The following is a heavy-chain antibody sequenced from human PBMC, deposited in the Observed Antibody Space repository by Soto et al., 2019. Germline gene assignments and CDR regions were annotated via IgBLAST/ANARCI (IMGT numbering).Heavy chain of an antibody. J-gene: IGHJ4*02. CDR3: ARSSWFGELFIDY. D-gene: IGHD3-10*01. CDR1: GGSISSGGYY. CDR2: IYYSGST. V-gene: IGHV4-31*03. Sequence: SETLSLTCTVSGGSISSGGYYWSWIRQHPGKGLEWIGYIYYSGSTYYNPSLKSRVTISVDTSKNQFSLKLSSVTAADTAVYYCARSSWFGELFIDYWGQGTLVTVSS.